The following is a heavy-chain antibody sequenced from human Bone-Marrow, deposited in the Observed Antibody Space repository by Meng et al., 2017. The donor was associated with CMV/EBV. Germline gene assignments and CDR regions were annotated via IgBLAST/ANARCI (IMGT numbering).Heavy chain of an antibody. Sequence: GESLKISCGASGFTFSTYAMNWVRQAPGKGLEWVSSISSSSSYIYYADSVKGRFTISRDNAKNSLYLQMNSLRAEDTAVYYCARGSGNFDYWGQGTLVTVSS. V-gene: IGHV3-21*01. D-gene: IGHD3-3*01. J-gene: IGHJ4*02. CDR3: ARGSGNFDY. CDR2: ISSSSSYI. CDR1: GFTFSTYA.